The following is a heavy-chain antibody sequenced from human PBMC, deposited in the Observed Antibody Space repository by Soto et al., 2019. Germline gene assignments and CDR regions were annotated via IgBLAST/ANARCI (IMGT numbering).Heavy chain of an antibody. D-gene: IGHD4-4*01. J-gene: IGHJ4*02. V-gene: IGHV6-1*01. CDR3: ARGSYTSNWY. CDR2: TYYRSKWYI. Sequence: QTLSLTCAISGDSLSSNTAAWSWIRQSPSRGLEWLGRTYYRSKWYIDYATSLKSRMTINPDTSKNQFSLQLLSVTPEDAAVYYCARGSYTSNWYWGQGTLVTVSS. CDR1: GDSLSSNTAA.